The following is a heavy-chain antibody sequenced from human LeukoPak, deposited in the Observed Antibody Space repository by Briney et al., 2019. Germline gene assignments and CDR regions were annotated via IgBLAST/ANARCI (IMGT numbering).Heavy chain of an antibody. J-gene: IGHJ5*02. CDR1: GGSFSGYY. CDR3: ARLSSLANIAARGRTWFDT. Sequence: PPETLSLTCAVYGGSFSGYYWSWIRQPPGKGLEWIGEINHSGSTNYNPSLKSRVTISVDTSKNQFSLKLSSVTAADTAVYYCARLSSLANIAARGRTWFDTWGQGSLVTVSS. CDR2: INHSGST. D-gene: IGHD6-6*01. V-gene: IGHV4-34*01.